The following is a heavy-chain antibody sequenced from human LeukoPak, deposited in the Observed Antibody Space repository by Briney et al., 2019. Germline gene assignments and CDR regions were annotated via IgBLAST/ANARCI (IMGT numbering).Heavy chain of an antibody. CDR3: AKDGYVVVPAAIGDYYYYYMDV. V-gene: IGHV1-2*06. CDR2: INPNSGGT. J-gene: IGHJ6*03. D-gene: IGHD2-2*01. CDR1: GYTFTGCY. Sequence: GASVKVSCKASGYTFTGCYMHWVRQAPGQGLEWMGRINPNSGGTNYAQKFQGRVTMTRDTSISTAYMELSRLRSDDTAVYYCAKDGYVVVPAAIGDYYYYYMDVWGKGTTVTVSS.